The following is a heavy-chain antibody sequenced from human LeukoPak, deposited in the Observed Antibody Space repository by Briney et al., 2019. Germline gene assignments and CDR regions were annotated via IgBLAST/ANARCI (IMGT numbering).Heavy chain of an antibody. CDR3: ARDRHCVNGVCHSPPGMDV. J-gene: IGHJ6*02. Sequence: GRSLRLSCAASGFILNDYGMHWVRQAPGKGLEWVADIWFDKNQHFADSVKGRFAISRDNSKNTVYLQINSLRAEDTAVYYCARDRHCVNGVCHSPPGMDVWGQGTTVTVSS. D-gene: IGHD2-8*01. V-gene: IGHV3-33*01. CDR2: IWFDKNQ. CDR1: GFILNDYG.